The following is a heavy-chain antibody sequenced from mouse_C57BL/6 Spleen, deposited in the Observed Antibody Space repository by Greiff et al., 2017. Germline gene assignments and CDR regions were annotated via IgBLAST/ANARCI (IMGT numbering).Heavy chain of an antibody. J-gene: IGHJ3*01. CDR3: ARRDWDDQAWFAY. Sequence: QVQLQQSGPELVKPGASVKISCKASGYAFSSSWMNWVKQRPGKGLEWIGRIYPGDGDTNYNGKFKGKATLTADKSSSTAYMQLSSLTSADSAVYFCARRDWDDQAWFAYWGQGTLVTVSA. V-gene: IGHV1-82*01. CDR2: IYPGDGDT. CDR1: GYAFSSSW. D-gene: IGHD4-1*01.